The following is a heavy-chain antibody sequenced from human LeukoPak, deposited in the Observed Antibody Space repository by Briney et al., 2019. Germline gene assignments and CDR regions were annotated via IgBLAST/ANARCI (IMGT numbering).Heavy chain of an antibody. CDR1: GFTFSSYS. V-gene: IGHV3-48*04. CDR3: ARGAGMVRGVMGA. Sequence: GGSLRLSCAASGFTFSSYSMNWVRQAPGKGLEWVSYISSSSSTIYYADSVKGRFTISRDNAKNSLYLQMNSLRAEDTAVYYCARGAGMVRGVMGAWGQGTLVTVSS. CDR2: ISSSSSTI. J-gene: IGHJ5*02. D-gene: IGHD3-10*01.